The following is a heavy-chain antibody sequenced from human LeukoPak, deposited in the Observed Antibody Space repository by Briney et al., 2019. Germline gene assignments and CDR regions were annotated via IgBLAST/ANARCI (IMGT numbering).Heavy chain of an antibody. D-gene: IGHD3-3*01. V-gene: IGHV4-34*01. CDR3: ARDYSGRITIFGVVNPNAFDI. CDR1: GGSFSGYY. CDR2: INHSGST. Sequence: PSETLSLTCAVYGGSFSGYYWSWIRQPPGKGLEWIGEINHSGSTNYNPSLKSRVTISVDTSKNQFSLKLSSVTAADTAVYYCARDYSGRITIFGVVNPNAFDIWGQGTMVTVSS. J-gene: IGHJ3*02.